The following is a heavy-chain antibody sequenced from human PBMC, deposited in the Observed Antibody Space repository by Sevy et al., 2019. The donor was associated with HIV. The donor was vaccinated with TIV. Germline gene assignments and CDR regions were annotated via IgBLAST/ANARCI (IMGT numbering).Heavy chain of an antibody. CDR1: GFTFSSYW. CDR2: IKQDGSEK. CDR3: ARDLNYYDSSGYLVDAFDI. V-gene: IGHV3-7*01. D-gene: IGHD3-22*01. Sequence: GGSLRLSCAASGFTFSSYWMSWVRQAPGKGLEWVANIKQDGSEKYYVDSVKGRFTISRDNAKNSLYLQMNSLRAEDTAVYYCARDLNYYDSSGYLVDAFDILGQGTLVTVS. J-gene: IGHJ3*02.